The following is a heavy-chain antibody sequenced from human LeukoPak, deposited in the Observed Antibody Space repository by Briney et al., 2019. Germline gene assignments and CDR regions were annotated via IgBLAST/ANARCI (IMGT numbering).Heavy chain of an antibody. D-gene: IGHD6-6*01. CDR1: GGSISSYY. V-gene: IGHV4-4*07. CDR2: IYTSGST. J-gene: IGHJ4*02. Sequence: SETLSLTFTVSGGSISSYYWSWIRQPAGKGLEWIGRIYTSGSTNYNPSLKSRVTMSVDTSKNQFSLKLSSVTAADTAVYYCARDAGIAARRNSYYFDYWGQGTLVTVSS. CDR3: ARDAGIAARRNSYYFDY.